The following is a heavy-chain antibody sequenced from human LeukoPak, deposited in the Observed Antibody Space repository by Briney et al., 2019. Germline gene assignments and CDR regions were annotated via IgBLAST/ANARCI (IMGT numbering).Heavy chain of an antibody. V-gene: IGHV4-39*01. Sequence: SETLSLTCTVSGDSISSSSYYWGWIRQPPGKGLEWIGSIYHSGNTYYNPSLKSRLTISVDTSKNQFSLKLSSVAAADTAVYYCARQQPELDYWGQGTLVTVSS. CDR2: IYHSGNT. CDR3: ARQQPELDY. D-gene: IGHD1-14*01. J-gene: IGHJ4*02. CDR1: GDSISSSSYY.